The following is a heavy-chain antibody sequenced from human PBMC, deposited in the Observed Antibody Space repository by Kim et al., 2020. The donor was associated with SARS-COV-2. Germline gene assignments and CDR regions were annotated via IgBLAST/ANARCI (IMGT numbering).Heavy chain of an antibody. CDR1: GYTFTSYA. Sequence: ASVKVSCKASGYTFTSYAMNWVRQAPGQGLEWMGWINTNTGNPTYAQGFTGRFVFSLDTSVSTAYLQISSLKAEDTAVYYCARVRVGATTVYFQHWGQGTLVTVSS. J-gene: IGHJ1*01. V-gene: IGHV7-4-1*02. D-gene: IGHD1-26*01. CDR2: INTNTGNP. CDR3: ARVRVGATTVYFQH.